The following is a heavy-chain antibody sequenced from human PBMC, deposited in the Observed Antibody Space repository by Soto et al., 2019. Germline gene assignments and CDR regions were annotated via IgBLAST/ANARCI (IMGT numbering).Heavy chain of an antibody. V-gene: IGHV4-4*02. D-gene: IGHD1-26*01. CDR2: IFHSGST. Sequence: QVQLQESGPGLVKPSGTLSLTCAVSGASIRSNNRWSWVRQPPGKGLEWIGEIFHSGSTNYNPSLKTRLTISVDKSKNQFSLKLSSVTAADTAVYYCARVYSGSYSDSWGWGTLVTVSS. CDR3: ARVYSGSYSDS. J-gene: IGHJ4*02. CDR1: GASIRSNNR.